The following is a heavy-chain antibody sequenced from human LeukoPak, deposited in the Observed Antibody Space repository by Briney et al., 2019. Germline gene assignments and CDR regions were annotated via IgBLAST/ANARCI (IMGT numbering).Heavy chain of an antibody. D-gene: IGHD1-26*01. V-gene: IGHV1-69*13. CDR3: ARGGSYHQNDY. CDR1: GYTFTSYG. J-gene: IGHJ4*02. CDR2: IIPIFGTA. Sequence: ASVKVSCKASGYTFTSYGISWVRQAPGQGLEWMGGIIPIFGTANYAQKFQGRVTITADESTSTAYMELSSPRSEDTAVYYCARGGSYHQNDYWGQGTLVTVSS.